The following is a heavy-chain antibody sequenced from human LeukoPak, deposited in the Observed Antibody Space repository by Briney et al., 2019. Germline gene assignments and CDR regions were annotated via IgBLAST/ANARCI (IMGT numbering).Heavy chain of an antibody. D-gene: IGHD6-13*01. Sequence: HEASVKVSCKASGYTFTSYDINWVRQATGQGLEWMGWMNPNSGNTGYAQKFQGRVTITADESTSTAYMELSSLRSEDTAAYYCARPAAAGNYYYYGMDVWGQGTTVTVSS. J-gene: IGHJ6*02. CDR1: GYTFTSYD. CDR2: MNPNSGNT. V-gene: IGHV1-8*01. CDR3: ARPAAAGNYYYYGMDV.